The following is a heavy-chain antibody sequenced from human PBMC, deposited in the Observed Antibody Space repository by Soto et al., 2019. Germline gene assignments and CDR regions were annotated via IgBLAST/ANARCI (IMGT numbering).Heavy chain of an antibody. CDR1: GFTFSSYW. CDR3: ARGTYSSGWYPDYFDY. V-gene: IGHV3-7*03. Sequence: LRLSCAASGFTFSSYWMSWVRQAPGKGLEWVANIKQDGSETYYVDSLKGRFSISRDNAKNSLYLQMNSLRAEDTAVYYCARGTYSSGWYPDYFDYWGQGTPVTVSS. D-gene: IGHD6-19*01. CDR2: IKQDGSET. J-gene: IGHJ4*02.